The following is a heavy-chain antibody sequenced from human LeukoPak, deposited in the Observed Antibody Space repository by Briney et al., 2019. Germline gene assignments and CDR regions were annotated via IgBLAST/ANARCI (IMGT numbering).Heavy chain of an antibody. J-gene: IGHJ5*02. CDR2: IYYSGST. D-gene: IGHD6-13*01. CDR3: ARGIAAAGTRWFDP. V-gene: IGHV4-4*02. CDR1: GGSISSSNW. Sequence: SETLSLTCAVSGGSISSSNWWSWVRQPPGKGLEWIGYIYYSGSTNYNPSLKSRVTISVDTSKNQFSLKLSSVTAADTAVYYCARGIAAAGTRWFDPWGQGTLVTVSS.